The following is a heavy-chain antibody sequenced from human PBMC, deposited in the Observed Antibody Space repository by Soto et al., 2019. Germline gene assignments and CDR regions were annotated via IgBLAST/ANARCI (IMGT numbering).Heavy chain of an antibody. CDR2: MNPLNGDT. J-gene: IGHJ3*02. D-gene: IGHD6-19*01. V-gene: IGHV1-3*01. Sequence: QVQLVQSGAEVKKPGASVKVSCKASGYTLTTYSMHWVRQAPGQRLEWMGWMNPLNGDTKYSQRFQGRLTIIRDTSASTAYMELSSLRSEDTSIEYCARGNSGAFDIWGQGTMVTVSS. CDR3: ARGNSGAFDI. CDR1: GYTLTTYS.